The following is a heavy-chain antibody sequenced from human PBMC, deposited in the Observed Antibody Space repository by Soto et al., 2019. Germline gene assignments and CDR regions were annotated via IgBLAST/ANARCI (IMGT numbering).Heavy chain of an antibody. J-gene: IGHJ6*02. D-gene: IGHD3-10*01. CDR2: INAGIGDT. CDR1: GYTFTSHA. CDR3: ARTCITMVRGYYYYGMDV. V-gene: IGHV1-3*01. Sequence: ASVKVSCKASGYTFTSHAMHWVRQAPGQRLEWMGWINAGIGDTEYSEKFQGRVTITRDTSASTAYMELSSLRSEDTAVYYCARTCITMVRGYYYYGMDVWGQGTTVTVSS.